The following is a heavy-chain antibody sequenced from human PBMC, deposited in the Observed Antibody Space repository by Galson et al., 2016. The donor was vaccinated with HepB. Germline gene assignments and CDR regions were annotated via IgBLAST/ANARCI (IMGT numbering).Heavy chain of an antibody. J-gene: IGHJ4*02. Sequence: LTCTVSGGSISSSSYYWGWIRQPPGQGLEWIGTIYYSGTTYYNPSLRSRVTISVDTSKNQFSLKLSSVTAADTAVYFCARRSARARFDYWGQGILVTVSS. CDR3: ARRSARARFDY. CDR2: IYYSGTT. CDR1: GGSISSSSYY. D-gene: IGHD3-10*01. V-gene: IGHV4-39*01.